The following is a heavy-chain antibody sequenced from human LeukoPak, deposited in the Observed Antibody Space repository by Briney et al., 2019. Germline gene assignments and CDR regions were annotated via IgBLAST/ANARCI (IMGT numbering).Heavy chain of an antibody. V-gene: IGHV1-2*02. CDR2: INPNSGGT. Sequence: ASVKVSCKASGYTFTSYYIHWVRQAPGQGLEWMGWINPNSGGTNYAQKFQGRVTMTRDTSISTAYMELSRLRSDDTAVYYCVRSLRSHSSGWYDPHYYSDYWGQGTLVTVSS. CDR1: GYTFTSYY. J-gene: IGHJ4*02. CDR3: VRSLRSHSSGWYDPHYYSDY. D-gene: IGHD6-19*01.